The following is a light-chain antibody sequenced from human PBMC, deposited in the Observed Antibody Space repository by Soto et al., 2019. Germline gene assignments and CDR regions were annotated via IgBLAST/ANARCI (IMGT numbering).Light chain of an antibody. CDR2: ANN. J-gene: IGLJ2*01. Sequence: QSALTQPPSVSAAPGQTVTISCSGTYSNIGNNFVSWYQHLSGAAPKLLIYANNKRPSGIPERFSGSKPGTSATLDIIGLQTGDEADYYCATWDYSLTAVVFGGGTQLTVL. CDR1: YSNIGNNF. CDR3: ATWDYSLTAVV. V-gene: IGLV1-51*01.